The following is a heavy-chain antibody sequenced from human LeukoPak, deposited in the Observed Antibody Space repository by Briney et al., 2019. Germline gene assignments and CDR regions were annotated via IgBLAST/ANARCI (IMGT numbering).Heavy chain of an antibody. D-gene: IGHD6-19*01. CDR2: INHSGST. J-gene: IGHJ5*02. V-gene: IGHV4-34*01. Sequence: PSETLSLTCAVYGGSFSGYYWSWIRQPPGKGLEWIGEINHSGSTNYNPSLKSRVTISVDTSKNQFSLKLSSVTAADTAVYYCARALSQYSSGWYVKGWFDPWAQGTLVTVSS. CDR1: GGSFSGYY. CDR3: ARALSQYSSGWYVKGWFDP.